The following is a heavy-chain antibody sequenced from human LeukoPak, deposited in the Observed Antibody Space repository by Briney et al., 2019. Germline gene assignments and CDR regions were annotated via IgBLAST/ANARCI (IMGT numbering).Heavy chain of an antibody. CDR2: IYYSGST. J-gene: IGHJ6*02. CDR3: ARDIVVVPAAIGGHYGMDV. Sequence: PSETLSLTCTVSGGSISSYYWSWIRQPPGKGLEWIGYIYYSGSTNYNPSLKSRVTISVDTSKNQFSLKLSSVTAADTAVYYCARDIVVVPAAIGGHYGMDVWGQGTTVTVSS. D-gene: IGHD2-2*02. CDR1: GGSISSYY. V-gene: IGHV4-59*12.